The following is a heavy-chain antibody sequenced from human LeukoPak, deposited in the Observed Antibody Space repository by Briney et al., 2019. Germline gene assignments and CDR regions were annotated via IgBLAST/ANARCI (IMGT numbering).Heavy chain of an antibody. CDR2: ISGSGGST. J-gene: IGHJ4*02. CDR1: GFTFDDYA. CDR3: AKVSISGVVPAEMDY. D-gene: IGHD2-2*01. V-gene: IGHV3-23*01. Sequence: GRSLRLSCAASGFTFDDYAMHWVRQAPGKGLEWVSAISGSGGSTYYADSVKGRFTISRDNSRNTLYLQMNSLRAEDTAVYYCAKVSISGVVPAEMDYWGQGALVTVSS.